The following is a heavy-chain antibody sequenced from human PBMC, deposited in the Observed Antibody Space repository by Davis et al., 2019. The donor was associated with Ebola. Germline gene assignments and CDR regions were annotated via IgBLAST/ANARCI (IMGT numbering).Heavy chain of an antibody. CDR1: GYSFTTYW. D-gene: IGHD6-25*01. V-gene: IGHV5-51*01. J-gene: IGHJ6*02. Sequence: GESLKISCKGSGYSFTTYWIAWVRQTPAKGLEWMGIIYPGDSDTRYSPAFEGQVTISVDRSTNTAYLQWSSLKASDIAMYYCAGGPYYYYGMDVWGQGTTVTVSS. CDR3: AGGPYYYYGMDV. CDR2: IYPGDSDT.